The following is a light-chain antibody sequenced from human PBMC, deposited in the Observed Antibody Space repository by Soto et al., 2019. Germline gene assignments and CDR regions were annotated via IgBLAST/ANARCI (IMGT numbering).Light chain of an antibody. CDR2: GAS. CDR3: QQYDSART. V-gene: IGKV3-20*01. Sequence: IEMTMSPAALSVSPGERATLSCRASRGISSNLAWYQQKPGQAPRLLIYGASSRVTGIPDRFSGSGSGTDFTLTISRLEPEDFAVYCCQQYDSARTFGQGTKVDI. J-gene: IGKJ1*01. CDR1: RGISSN.